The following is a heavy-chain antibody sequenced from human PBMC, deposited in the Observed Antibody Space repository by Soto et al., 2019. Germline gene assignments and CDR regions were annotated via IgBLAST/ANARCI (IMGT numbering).Heavy chain of an antibody. D-gene: IGHD1-26*01. CDR2: IYSGGST. Sequence: GGSLRLSCAASGFTVSSNYMSWVRQAPGKGLEWVSIIYSGGSTYYADSVKGRFTTSRDNSKNMLYLQMNSLRVEDTAVYYCAGDRVGATFDYWGQGTLVTVSS. CDR3: AGDRVGATFDY. CDR1: GFTVSSNY. V-gene: IGHV3-53*01. J-gene: IGHJ4*02.